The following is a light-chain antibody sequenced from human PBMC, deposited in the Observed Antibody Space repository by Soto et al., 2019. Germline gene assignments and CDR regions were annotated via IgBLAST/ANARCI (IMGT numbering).Light chain of an antibody. V-gene: IGKV3-11*01. Sequence: EIVLTQSPATLSLSPGERATLSCRASQSVYSYLAWYQQKPGQAPRLLIYDASNRATGIPARFRGSGSGTDLTLTISRLEPEDFSVYYCQPRSNRPITFGQGTRLEIK. CDR1: QSVYSY. CDR3: QPRSNRPIT. J-gene: IGKJ5*01. CDR2: DAS.